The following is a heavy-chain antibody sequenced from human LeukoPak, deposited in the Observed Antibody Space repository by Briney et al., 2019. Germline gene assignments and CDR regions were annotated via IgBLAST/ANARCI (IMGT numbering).Heavy chain of an antibody. CDR1: GGSISSYY. Sequence: SETLSLTCTVSGGSISSYYWSWIRQPPGKGLEWIGYIYYSGSTNYNPSLKSRVTISVDTSKNQFSLKLSSVTAADTAVFYCARENSGSYREFDYWGQGTLVTVSS. V-gene: IGHV4-59*01. J-gene: IGHJ4*02. D-gene: IGHD1-26*01. CDR3: ARENSGSYREFDY. CDR2: IYYSGST.